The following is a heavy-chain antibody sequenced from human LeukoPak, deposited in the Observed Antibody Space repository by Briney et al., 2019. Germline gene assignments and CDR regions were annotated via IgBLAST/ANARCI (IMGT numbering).Heavy chain of an antibody. CDR2: IRYDGSNK. J-gene: IGHJ6*03. V-gene: IGHV3-30*02. Sequence: GGSLRLSCAASGFTFSSYSMHWVRQAPGKGLEWVAFIRYDGSNKYYADSVKGRFTISRDNSKNTLYLQMNSLRAEDTAVYYCAKSFGVVIDYYYYYMDVWGKGTTVTVSS. D-gene: IGHD3-3*01. CDR1: GFTFSSYS. CDR3: AKSFGVVIDYYYYYMDV.